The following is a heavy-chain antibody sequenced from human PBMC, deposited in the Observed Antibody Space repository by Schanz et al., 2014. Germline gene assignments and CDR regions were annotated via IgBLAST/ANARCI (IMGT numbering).Heavy chain of an antibody. CDR3: VRDGDERLVVIFDQ. J-gene: IGHJ4*02. D-gene: IGHD3-22*01. Sequence: QVQLVQSGAEVQKPEASVMLSCKTSGYSFNLFGVSWVRQAPGQGLEWMGWISAYNGNMNYAPKFQGRVTMTTDTSTSTAYMELRNLRSDDTAVYYCVRDGDERLVVIFDQWGQGTLVTVSS. V-gene: IGHV1-18*04. CDR2: ISAYNGNM. CDR1: GYSFNLFG.